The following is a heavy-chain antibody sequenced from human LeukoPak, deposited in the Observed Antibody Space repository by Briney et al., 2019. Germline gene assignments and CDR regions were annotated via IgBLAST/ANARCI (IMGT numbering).Heavy chain of an antibody. V-gene: IGHV4-34*01. J-gene: IGHJ5*02. Sequence: SETLSLTCAVYGGSFSGHYGSWIRQPPGKGLEWIGEINHRGSTNYHPSLKSRVTISVDTSKNQFSLKLSSVTAADTAVYYCARHDWGYGDYDSWGQGTLVTVSS. CDR1: GGSFSGHY. CDR3: ARHDWGYGDYDS. CDR2: INHRGST. D-gene: IGHD4-17*01.